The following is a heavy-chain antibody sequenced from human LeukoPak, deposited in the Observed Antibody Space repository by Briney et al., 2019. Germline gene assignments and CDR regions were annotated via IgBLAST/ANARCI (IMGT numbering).Heavy chain of an antibody. CDR3: ARHIDYTSYPLDY. CDR2: IYYSGST. J-gene: IGHJ4*02. Sequence: PSETLSLTCTVSGGSISSGGYYWSWIRQPPGQGLEWIAYIYYSGSTNYNPSLKSRVTISLDTSKNQFSLKLSSVTAADTAVYYCARHIDYTSYPLDYWGQGILVTVSS. V-gene: IGHV4-61*08. CDR1: GGSISSGGYY. D-gene: IGHD4-11*01.